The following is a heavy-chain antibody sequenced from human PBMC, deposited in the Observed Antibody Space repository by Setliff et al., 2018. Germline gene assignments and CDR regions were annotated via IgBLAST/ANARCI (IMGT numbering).Heavy chain of an antibody. D-gene: IGHD3-10*01. Sequence: PSETLSLTCAVYGGSFSGYYWSWIRQPPGKGLEWIGEINHSGSTNYNPSLKSRVTISVDTSKNQFSLKLSSVTAADTAVYYCARGEMVRGVIITPYYYYGMDVWGQGTTVTV. CDR2: INHSGST. CDR1: GGSFSGYY. J-gene: IGHJ6*02. V-gene: IGHV4-34*01. CDR3: ARGEMVRGVIITPYYYYGMDV.